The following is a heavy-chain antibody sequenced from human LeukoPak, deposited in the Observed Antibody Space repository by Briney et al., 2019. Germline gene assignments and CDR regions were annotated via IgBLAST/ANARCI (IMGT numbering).Heavy chain of an antibody. CDR3: ARDMGHDYGDRPVDY. CDR2: IYRSGST. CDR1: GYSISSGYY. Sequence: PSETLSLTCTVSGYSISSGYYWGWIRQPPGKGLEWIGSIYRSGSTYYNPSLKSRVTISVDTSKNQFSLKLSSVTAADTAVYYCARDMGHDYGDRPVDYWGQGTLVTVSS. J-gene: IGHJ4*02. D-gene: IGHD4-17*01. V-gene: IGHV4-38-2*02.